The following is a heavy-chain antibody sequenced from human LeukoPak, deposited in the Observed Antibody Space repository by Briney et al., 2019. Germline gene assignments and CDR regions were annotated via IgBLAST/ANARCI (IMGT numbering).Heavy chain of an antibody. CDR2: ITYSGST. CDR3: ARHGSSYSFDC. V-gene: IGHV4-59*08. CDR1: GGSISGHY. D-gene: IGHD6-13*01. Sequence: PSETLSLTCTVPGGSISGHYWSWIRQPPPKGLEWIDYITYSGSTNYNPSLKSRVTMSVDTSKNQFSLRLSSVTAADTAVYYCARHGSSYSFDCWGQGILVTVSS. J-gene: IGHJ4*02.